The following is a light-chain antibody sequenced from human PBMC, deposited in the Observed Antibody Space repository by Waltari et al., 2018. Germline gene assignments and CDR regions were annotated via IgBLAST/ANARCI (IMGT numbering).Light chain of an antibody. J-gene: IGKJ2*02. V-gene: IGKV3-15*01. Sequence: EIVITNSRATLSVPPGTTATFSCRASQYVSNNLAWYQHKPGQVHRLLISGASTTASGVPARCSGSGSVTEFTLTISSLQSEDSAVYYCQQYDVWPPSTFGQGTKLEIK. CDR1: QYVSNN. CDR3: QQYDVWPPST. CDR2: GAS.